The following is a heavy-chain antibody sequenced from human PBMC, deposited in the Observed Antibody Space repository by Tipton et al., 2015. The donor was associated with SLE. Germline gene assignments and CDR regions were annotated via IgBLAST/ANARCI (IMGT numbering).Heavy chain of an antibody. CDR1: GGSFSGYY. CDR2: VSSGGST. V-gene: IGHV4-34*11. Sequence: TLSLTCAVYGGSFSGYYWSWIRQPPGKGLEWIGSVSSGGSTYYSPSLKSRVTISIDTSKNQFSLKLSSVTAADTAVYYCARDSGYSSGLDYWGQGTLVTVSS. D-gene: IGHD5-18*01. J-gene: IGHJ4*02. CDR3: ARDSGYSSGLDY.